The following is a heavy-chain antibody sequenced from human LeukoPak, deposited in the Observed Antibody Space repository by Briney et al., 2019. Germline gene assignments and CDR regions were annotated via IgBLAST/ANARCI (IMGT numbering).Heavy chain of an antibody. CDR3: ASSPLHYFDY. CDR2: IYHSGST. J-gene: IGHJ4*02. CDR1: GGSISGYY. Sequence: SETLSLTCTVSGGSISGYYWSWIRQPPEKGLEWIGHIYHSGSTNYNPSLKSRVIISVDMSKNQFSLKLSSVTAADTAVYYCASSPLHYFDYWGQGTLVTVSS. V-gene: IGHV4-59*01.